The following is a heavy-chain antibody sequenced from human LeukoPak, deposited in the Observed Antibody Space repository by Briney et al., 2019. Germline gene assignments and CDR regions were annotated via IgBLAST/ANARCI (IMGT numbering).Heavy chain of an antibody. Sequence: GASVKVSCKASGYTFTSYGISWVRQAPGQGLEWMGWISAYNGNTNYAQKLQGRVTMTTDTSTSTAYMELRSLRSDDTAVYYCAREHRIAVAGYNAFDIWGQGTMVTVSS. CDR3: AREHRIAVAGYNAFDI. CDR1: GYTFTSYG. J-gene: IGHJ3*02. CDR2: ISAYNGNT. D-gene: IGHD6-19*01. V-gene: IGHV1-18*01.